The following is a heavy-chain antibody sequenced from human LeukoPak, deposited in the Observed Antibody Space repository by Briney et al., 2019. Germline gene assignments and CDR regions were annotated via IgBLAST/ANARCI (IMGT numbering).Heavy chain of an antibody. Sequence: GRSLRLSCTTSGFTFSNYAIHCVRQAPGKGREWVAVISKDGSEKYYPDPVKGRFTLSRDNSKTTVYLQMNSVRAEDTAVYYCASRAHFWSGPGGWGQGTLVTVSS. J-gene: IGHJ4*02. CDR1: GFTFSNYA. D-gene: IGHD3-3*02. V-gene: IGHV3-30-3*01. CDR3: ASRAHFWSGPGG. CDR2: ISKDGSEK.